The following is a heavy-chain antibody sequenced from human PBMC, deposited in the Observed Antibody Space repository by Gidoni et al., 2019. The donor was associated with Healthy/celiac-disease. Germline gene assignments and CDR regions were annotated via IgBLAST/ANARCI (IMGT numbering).Heavy chain of an antibody. CDR3: ARAYSNYDYYYYGMDV. J-gene: IGHJ6*02. CDR1: GFTFSSYA. Sequence: QVQLVESGGGVVQPGRSLRLSCAASGFTFSSYAMHWVRQAPGKGLEWVAVISYDGSNKYYEDSVKGRFTISRDNSKNTLYLQMNSLRAEDTAVYYCARAYSNYDYYYYGMDVWGQGTTVTVSS. CDR2: ISYDGSNK. D-gene: IGHD4-4*01. V-gene: IGHV3-30*04.